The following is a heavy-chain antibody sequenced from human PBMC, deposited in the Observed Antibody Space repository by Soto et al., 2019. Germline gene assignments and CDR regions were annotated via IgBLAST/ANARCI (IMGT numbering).Heavy chain of an antibody. CDR2: IKNKPDGGTT. J-gene: IGHJ6*04. V-gene: IGHV3-15*01. CDR3: TTDGRMMDV. CDR1: GFTFRNAW. Sequence: QVVESGGGLVKPGGSLRLSCAASGFTFRNAWMSWVRQAPGKGLEWVGLIKNKPDGGTTDYAAPVKGRFTISRDDPKNTLFLQMNSLKSEDTAVYYCTTDGRMMDVWGKGTTVTVSS. D-gene: IGHD1-26*01.